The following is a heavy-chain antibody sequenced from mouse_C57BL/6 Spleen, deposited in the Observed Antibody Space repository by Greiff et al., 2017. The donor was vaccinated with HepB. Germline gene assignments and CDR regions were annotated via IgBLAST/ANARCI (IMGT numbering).Heavy chain of an antibody. J-gene: IGHJ4*01. D-gene: IGHD1-1*01. CDR2: IDPSDSYT. CDR3: ARWDYGSSPDAMDY. Sequence: VQLQQPGAELVMPGASVKLSCKASGYTFTSYWMHWVKQRPGQGLEWIGEIDPSDSYTNYNQKFKGKSTLTVDKSSSTAYMQLSSLTSEDSAVYYCARWDYGSSPDAMDYWGQGTSVTVSS. CDR1: GYTFTSYW. V-gene: IGHV1-69*01.